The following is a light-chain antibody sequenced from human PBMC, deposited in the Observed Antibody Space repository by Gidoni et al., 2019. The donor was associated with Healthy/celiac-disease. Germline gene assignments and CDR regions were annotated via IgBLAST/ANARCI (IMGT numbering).Light chain of an antibody. Sequence: DVQMIQPPSALPASVGDRVTITCRASKSISSNLNWYQQQPEKAPKLLIYAATSLQSRVPSMFSGSGSGTVFTLTISSLQHEDFATYYCQQSYSTRRTFGQGTKVEIK. CDR3: QQSYSTRRT. CDR1: KSISSN. J-gene: IGKJ1*01. CDR2: AAT. V-gene: IGKV1-39*01.